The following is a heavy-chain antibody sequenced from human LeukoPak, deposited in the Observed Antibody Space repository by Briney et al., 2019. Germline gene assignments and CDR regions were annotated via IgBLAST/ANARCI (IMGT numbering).Heavy chain of an antibody. J-gene: IGHJ4*02. Sequence: GGSLRLSCAASGFTFSSYAMSWVRQAPGKGLEWVSAISGSGGSTYYADSVKGRFTISRDNSKNTLYLQMNSLRAEDTAVYYCARVFTPEWELLDYFDYWGQGTLVTVSS. CDR1: GFTFSSYA. CDR2: ISGSGGST. CDR3: ARVFTPEWELLDYFDY. V-gene: IGHV3-23*01. D-gene: IGHD1-26*01.